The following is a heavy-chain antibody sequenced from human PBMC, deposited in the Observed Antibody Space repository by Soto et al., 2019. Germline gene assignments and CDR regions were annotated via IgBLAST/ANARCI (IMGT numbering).Heavy chain of an antibody. V-gene: IGHV1-58*02. CDR1: GFTFSSSA. CDR2: IVVGSGNT. J-gene: IGHJ5*02. D-gene: IGHD1-26*01. Sequence: SVKVSCKASGFTFSSSAMQWVRQARGQRLEWIGWIVVGSGNTHYAQKFQERVTITRDMSTSTAYMELSSLRSEDTAVYYCAAEMRIGSPFDPWGQGTLVTVSS. CDR3: AAEMRIGSPFDP.